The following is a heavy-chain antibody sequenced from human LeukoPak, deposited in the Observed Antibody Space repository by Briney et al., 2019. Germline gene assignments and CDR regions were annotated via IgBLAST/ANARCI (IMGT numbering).Heavy chain of an antibody. D-gene: IGHD6-19*01. J-gene: IGHJ4*02. CDR2: IRSDGST. CDR3: AKDLHQYSSGWGPFDY. Sequence: PGGSLRLSCAASGFTFSSYWMHWVRQAPGKGLVWVSRIRSDGSTTYADSVKGRSTISRDNSKNTLYLQMNSLRAEDTAVYYCAKDLHQYSSGWGPFDYWGQGTLVTVSS. CDR1: GFTFSSYW. V-gene: IGHV3-74*01.